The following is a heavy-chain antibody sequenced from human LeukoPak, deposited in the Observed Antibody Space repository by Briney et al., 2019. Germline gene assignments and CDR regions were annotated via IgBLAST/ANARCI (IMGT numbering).Heavy chain of an antibody. D-gene: IGHD3-16*02. V-gene: IGHV3-13*05. CDR3: ARAAPVYDYVWGSYRLGLGTDV. CDR2: IGTAGDP. J-gene: IGHJ6*04. CDR1: GFTFSSYD. Sequence: GSLRLSCAASGFTFSSYDMHWVRQATGKGLEWVSAIGTAGDPYYPGSVKGRFTISRENAKNSLYLQMNSLRAGDTAVYYCARAAPVYDYVWGSYRLGLGTDVWGKGTTVTVSS.